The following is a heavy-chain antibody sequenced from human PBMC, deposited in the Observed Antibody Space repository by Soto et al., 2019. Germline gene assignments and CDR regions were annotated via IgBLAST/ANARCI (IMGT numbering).Heavy chain of an antibody. D-gene: IGHD3-3*01. CDR1: GYSFTTYG. V-gene: IGHV1-18*04. CDR2: ISHKSGDT. J-gene: IGHJ4*02. CDR3: GRGDFGESFMNF. Sequence: GASVKVSCKASGYSFTTYGISWVRQAPEQGLEWMGWISHKSGDTHYAQKFQGRVTMTTDTSTSTAYMDLGSLTYDDTAVYYCGRGDFGESFMNFWGQGTLVTVSS.